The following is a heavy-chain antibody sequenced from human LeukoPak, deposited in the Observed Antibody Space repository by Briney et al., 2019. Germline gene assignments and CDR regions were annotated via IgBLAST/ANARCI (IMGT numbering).Heavy chain of an antibody. CDR3: ARETWYAFAHYYYYYMDV. Sequence: ASVKVSCKASGYTFTGYYMHWVRQAPGQGLEWMGWINPNSGGTNYAQKFQGRVTMTRDTSISTAYMELSRLRSDDTAVYYCARETWYAFAHYYYYYMDVWGKGTTVTVSS. J-gene: IGHJ6*03. CDR1: GYTFTGYY. CDR2: INPNSGGT. D-gene: IGHD2-15*01. V-gene: IGHV1-2*02.